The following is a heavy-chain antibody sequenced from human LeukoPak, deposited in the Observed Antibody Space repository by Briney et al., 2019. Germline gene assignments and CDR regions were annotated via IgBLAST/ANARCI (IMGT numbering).Heavy chain of an antibody. Sequence: PSETLSLTCTVSGGSISSGGYYWSWIRQHPGKGLEWIGYIYYSGSTYYNPSLKSRVIISVDTSKNQFSLKLSSVTAADTAVYYCARDLGVATRTEGYNWFDPWGQGTLVTVSS. CDR2: IYYSGST. D-gene: IGHD5-12*01. CDR3: ARDLGVATRTEGYNWFDP. CDR1: GGSISSGGYY. J-gene: IGHJ5*02. V-gene: IGHV4-31*03.